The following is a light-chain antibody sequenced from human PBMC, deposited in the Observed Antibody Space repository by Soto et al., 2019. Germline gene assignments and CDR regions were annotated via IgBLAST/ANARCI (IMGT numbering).Light chain of an antibody. CDR1: QSVSSN. J-gene: IGKJ4*01. CDR2: GAS. V-gene: IGKV3D-15*01. CDR3: HQYDYWPLT. Sequence: EVVMTQSPATLSMSPGESATLSCRASQSVSSNLAWYQQKPGQAPRLLFYGASTRATGIPARFSGSGSGTDFTLTINSLQSEDFAVYYCHQYDYWPLTFGGGTKVEMK.